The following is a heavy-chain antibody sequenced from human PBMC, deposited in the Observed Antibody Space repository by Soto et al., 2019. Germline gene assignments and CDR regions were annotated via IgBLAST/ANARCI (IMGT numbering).Heavy chain of an antibody. V-gene: IGHV1-69*01. D-gene: IGHD5-18*01. CDR1: GYTFTSSY. J-gene: IGHJ4*02. CDR2: IIPMFGTA. Sequence: SVKVSCRASGYTFTSSYMHWVRQAPGQGLEWMGGIIPMFGTANYAQRFQDRVTITADESTNTVYMELSSLRSEDTAVYFCASGIQLWLRRINNGYSGWGQGTLVTVSS. CDR3: ASGIQLWLRRINNGYSG.